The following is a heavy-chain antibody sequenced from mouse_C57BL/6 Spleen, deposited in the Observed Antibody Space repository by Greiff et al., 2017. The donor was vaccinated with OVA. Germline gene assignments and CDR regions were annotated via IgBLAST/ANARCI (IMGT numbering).Heavy chain of an antibody. D-gene: IGHD1-1*01. CDR1: GFTFSDYG. Sequence: EVQLQESGGGLVKPGGSLKLSCAASGFTFSDYGMHWVRQAPEKGLEWVAYISSGSSTIYYADTVKGRFTISRDNAKNTLFLQMTSLRSEDTAMYYCARPRYGSSPSAMDYWGQGTSVTVSS. J-gene: IGHJ4*01. CDR2: ISSGSSTI. V-gene: IGHV5-17*01. CDR3: ARPRYGSSPSAMDY.